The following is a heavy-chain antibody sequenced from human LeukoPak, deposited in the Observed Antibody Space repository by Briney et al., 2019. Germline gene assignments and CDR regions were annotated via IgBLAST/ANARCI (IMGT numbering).Heavy chain of an antibody. CDR1: GFIFSSYE. D-gene: IGHD3-10*01. V-gene: IGHV3-48*03. J-gene: IGHJ4*02. CDR2: ISSSGSPT. CDR3: ARDYYGSGSYYSHQTDY. Sequence: PGGSLRLSCAASGFIFSSYEMNWVRQAPGKGLEWVSYISSSGSPTYYADSVRGRFTISRDNAKNSLYLQMNSLRAEDTAVYYCARDYYGSGSYYSHQTDYWGQGTLVTVSS.